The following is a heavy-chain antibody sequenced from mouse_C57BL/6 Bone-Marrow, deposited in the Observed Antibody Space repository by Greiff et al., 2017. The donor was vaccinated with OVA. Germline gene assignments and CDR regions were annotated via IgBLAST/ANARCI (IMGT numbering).Heavy chain of an antibody. CDR1: GFTFSSYG. J-gene: IGHJ3*01. Sequence: EVKLVESGGDLVKPGGSLKLSCAASGFTFSSYGMSWVRQTPDKRLEWVATISSGGSYTYYPDSVKWRFTISRDNAKNTLYRQMSSLKSEDTAMYYCARRGSNYRFAYWGQGTLVTVSA. CDR3: ARRGSNYRFAY. D-gene: IGHD2-5*01. V-gene: IGHV5-6*02. CDR2: ISSGGSYT.